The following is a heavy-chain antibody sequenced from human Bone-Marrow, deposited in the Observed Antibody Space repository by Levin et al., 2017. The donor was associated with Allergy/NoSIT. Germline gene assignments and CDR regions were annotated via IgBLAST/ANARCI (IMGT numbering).Heavy chain of an antibody. CDR2: ISFDGMHK. J-gene: IGHJ4*02. CDR3: TRDAAMALYDFDN. CDR1: GFTFRDYG. V-gene: IGHV3-30*03. Sequence: GESLKISCEASGFTFRDYGMHWVRQAPGKGLEWVAAISFDGMHKNYVHSVKGRFTISRDNSNNTLTLQMSSLRVEDSAIYYCTRDAAMALYDFDNWGQGTLVTVSS. D-gene: IGHD5-18*01.